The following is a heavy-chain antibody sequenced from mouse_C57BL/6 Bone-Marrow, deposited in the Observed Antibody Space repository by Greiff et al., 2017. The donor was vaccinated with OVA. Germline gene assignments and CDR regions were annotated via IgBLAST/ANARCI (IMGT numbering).Heavy chain of an antibody. Sequence: QVQLKQPGAELVKPGASVKLSCKASGYTFTSYWMHWVKQRPGRGLEWIGRIDPNSGGTKYNEKFKSKATLTVDKPSSTAYMQLSSLTSEDSAVYYCARLYYGSSYGYFDYWGQGTTLTVSS. CDR1: GYTFTSYW. CDR3: ARLYYGSSYGYFDY. V-gene: IGHV1-72*01. D-gene: IGHD1-1*01. J-gene: IGHJ2*01. CDR2: IDPNSGGT.